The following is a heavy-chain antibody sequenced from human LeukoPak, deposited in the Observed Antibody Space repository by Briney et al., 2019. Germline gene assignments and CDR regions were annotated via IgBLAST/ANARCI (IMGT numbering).Heavy chain of an antibody. CDR3: ARGNYDFWSGKTYYFDY. CDR2: IIPILGIA. Sequence: GASVKVSCKASGYTFTGYYMHWVRQAPGQGLEWMGRIIPILGIANYAQKFQGRVTITADKSTSTAYMELSSLRSEDTAVYYCARGNYDFWSGKTYYFDYWGQGTLVTVSS. V-gene: IGHV1-69*04. J-gene: IGHJ4*02. CDR1: GYTFTGYY. D-gene: IGHD3-3*01.